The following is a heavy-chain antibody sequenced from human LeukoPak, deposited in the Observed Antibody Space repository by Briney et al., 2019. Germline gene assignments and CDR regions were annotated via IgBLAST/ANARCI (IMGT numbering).Heavy chain of an antibody. CDR3: ARSADHGNTNIDY. CDR1: GYTFTSYE. J-gene: IGHJ4*01. D-gene: IGHD1-14*01. V-gene: IGHV1-8*02. Sequence: GASVKVSCKASGYTFTSYEINWVRQATGPGLEWMGWMNGRSGDTGYAPNFQGRVAMTRDTSKSTAYMELNTLKSEDTAVYYCARSADHGNTNIDYWGQGTLVTVSS. CDR2: MNGRSGDT.